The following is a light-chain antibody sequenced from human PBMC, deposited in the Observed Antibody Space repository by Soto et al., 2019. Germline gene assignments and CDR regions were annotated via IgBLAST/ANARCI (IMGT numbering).Light chain of an antibody. CDR1: SSNIGDNY. CDR3: GTWDTSLSAHVV. CDR2: DNN. Sequence: QSVLTQPPSVSAAPGQKVTISCSGSSSNIGDNYVFWYQQLPGTAPKLLIYDNNKRPSGIPDRFSGSKSGTSATLGVTGLQTGDEADYYCGTWDTSLSAHVVFGGGTKLTVL. V-gene: IGLV1-51*01. J-gene: IGLJ2*01.